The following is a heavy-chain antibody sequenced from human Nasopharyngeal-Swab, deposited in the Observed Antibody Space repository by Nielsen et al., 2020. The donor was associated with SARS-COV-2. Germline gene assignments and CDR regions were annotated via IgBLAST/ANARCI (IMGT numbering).Heavy chain of an antibody. J-gene: IGHJ4*02. CDR3: ARLGGDTAMGL. CDR2: IYYSGST. D-gene: IGHD5-18*01. Sequence: AGSLTLSCTVSGGSISSSSYYWSWIRQPPGKGLEWSGSIYYSGSTHYNPSLKSRVTISVATSKNQFTLKLSSVTAADTAVYYCARLGGDTAMGLWGQGTLVTVSS. V-gene: IGHV4-39*01. CDR1: GGSISSSSYY.